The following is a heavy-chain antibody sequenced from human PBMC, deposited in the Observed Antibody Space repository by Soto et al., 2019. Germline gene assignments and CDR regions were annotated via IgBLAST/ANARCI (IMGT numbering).Heavy chain of an antibody. CDR3: VEVTGPPHNWFDP. D-gene: IGHD2-21*02. Sequence: QVQLVQSGAEVKKPGASVKVSCKASGYTFTSYAISWVRQAPGQGLEWMGWISPYNGNTNYAQKFQGRVTMTTDSSTSTAYMELRSLRSDDTAIYYCVEVTGPPHNWFDPWGQGTLVTVSS. J-gene: IGHJ5*02. CDR2: ISPYNGNT. V-gene: IGHV1-18*04. CDR1: GYTFTSYA.